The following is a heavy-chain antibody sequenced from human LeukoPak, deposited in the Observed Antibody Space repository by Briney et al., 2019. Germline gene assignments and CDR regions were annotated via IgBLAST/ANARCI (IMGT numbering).Heavy chain of an antibody. Sequence: GGSLRLSCAASGFTFSSYAMHWVRQAPGKGLEWVAVISYDGSNEYYADSVKGRFTISRDNSKNTLYLQMNSLRAEDTAVYYCARDQAGIDYWGQGTLVTVSS. CDR1: GFTFSSYA. V-gene: IGHV3-30*04. J-gene: IGHJ4*02. CDR3: ARDQAGIDY. CDR2: ISYDGSNE.